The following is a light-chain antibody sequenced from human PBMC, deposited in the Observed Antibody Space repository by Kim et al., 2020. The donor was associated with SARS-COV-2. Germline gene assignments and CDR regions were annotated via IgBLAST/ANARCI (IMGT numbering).Light chain of an antibody. CDR2: DVS. CDR3: SSYTSISTLV. J-gene: IGLJ1*01. Sequence: QSALTQPASVSGSPGQSITISCTGTSSDVGGSNFVSWYQQHPGKAPKLMIYDVSNRPSGVSNRFSASKSGNTASLTISGLQAQDEADYYCSSYTSISTLVFGTGTKVTVL. V-gene: IGLV2-14*03. CDR1: SSDVGGSNF.